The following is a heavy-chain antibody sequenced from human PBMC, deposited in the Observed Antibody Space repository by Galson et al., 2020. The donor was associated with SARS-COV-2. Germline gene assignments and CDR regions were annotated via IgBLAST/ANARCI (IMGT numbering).Heavy chain of an antibody. CDR3: TSSGPTVTTSDYYYHMDV. CDR1: GFTFSRYW. J-gene: IGHJ6*03. Sequence: ALHGESLKISCAASGFTFSRYWMHWVRQAPGKGLVWVARISSDGSIITYADSVRGRFTISRDNAKSTLFLQMSTLRAEDTAMYYCTSSGPTVTTSDYYYHMDVWGRGTTVTVSS. D-gene: IGHD4-17*01. V-gene: IGHV3-74*03. CDR2: ISSDGSII.